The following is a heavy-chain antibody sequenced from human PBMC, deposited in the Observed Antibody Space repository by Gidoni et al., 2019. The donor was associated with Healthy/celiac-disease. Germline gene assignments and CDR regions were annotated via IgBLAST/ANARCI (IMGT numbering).Heavy chain of an antibody. D-gene: IGHD6-19*01. J-gene: IGHJ4*02. CDR2: ISSSSSYI. Sequence: EVQLVESGGGLVKPGGSLRLSCAASGFTFSSYSMNWVRQAPGKGLEWVSSISSSSSYIYYADSVKGRFTISRDNAKNSLYLQMNSLRAEDTAVYYCARALAVAGTREFDYWGQGTLVTVSS. CDR1: GFTFSSYS. V-gene: IGHV3-21*01. CDR3: ARALAVAGTREFDY.